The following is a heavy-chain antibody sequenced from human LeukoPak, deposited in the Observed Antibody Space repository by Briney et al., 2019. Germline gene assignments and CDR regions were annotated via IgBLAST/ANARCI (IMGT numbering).Heavy chain of an antibody. CDR1: GGSFSGYY. D-gene: IGHD3-22*01. V-gene: IGHV4-34*01. CDR3: ARYDSSDYRDAFDI. J-gene: IGHJ3*02. Sequence: SETLSLTCAVYGGSFSGYYWSWIRQPPGKGLEWIGEINHSGSTNYNPSLKSRVTISVDTSKNQFSLKLSSCTAADTAVYYCARYDSSDYRDAFDIWGQGTMVTVSS. CDR2: INHSGST.